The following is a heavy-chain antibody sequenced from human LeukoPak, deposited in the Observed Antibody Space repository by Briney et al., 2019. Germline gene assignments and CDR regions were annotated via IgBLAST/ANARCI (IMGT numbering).Heavy chain of an antibody. V-gene: IGHV1-2*02. Sequence: GASVKVSCKASGYTFTGYYMHWVRQAPGQGLKWMGWINPNSGGTNYAQKFQGRVTMTRDTSISTAYMELSRLRSGDTAVYYCARDRDYGDSFDYWGQGTLVTVSS. J-gene: IGHJ4*02. CDR2: INPNSGGT. D-gene: IGHD4-17*01. CDR3: ARDRDYGDSFDY. CDR1: GYTFTGYY.